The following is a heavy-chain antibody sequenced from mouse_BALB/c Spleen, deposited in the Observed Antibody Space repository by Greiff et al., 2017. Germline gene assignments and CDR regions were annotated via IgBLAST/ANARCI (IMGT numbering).Heavy chain of an antibody. CDR3: ARGYYGSGGYWYFDV. D-gene: IGHD1-1*01. Sequence: EVKLVESGAELVKPGASVKLSCTASGFNIKDTYMHWVKQRPEQGLEWIGRIDPANGNTKYDPKFQGKATITADTSSNTAYLQLSSLTSEDTAVYYCARGYYGSGGYWYFDVWGAGTTVTVSS. J-gene: IGHJ1*01. CDR1: GFNIKDTY. V-gene: IGHV14-3*02. CDR2: IDPANGNT.